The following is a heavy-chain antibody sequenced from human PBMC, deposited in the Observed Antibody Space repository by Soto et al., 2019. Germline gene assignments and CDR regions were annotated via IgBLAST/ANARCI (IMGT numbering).Heavy chain of an antibody. CDR2: IHYSGNT. D-gene: IGHD3-10*01. CDR1: DGSISGGGYS. Sequence: SETQSLTVVVSDGSISGGGYSWSWIRQPPGKGLEWIGYIHYSGNTYYNPSLKSRVTISVDRSKNQFSLKLSSVTAADTAVYYCARVNYYGSGNYEEPWFDPWGQGTLVTVSS. V-gene: IGHV4-30-2*01. CDR3: ARVNYYGSGNYEEPWFDP. J-gene: IGHJ5*02.